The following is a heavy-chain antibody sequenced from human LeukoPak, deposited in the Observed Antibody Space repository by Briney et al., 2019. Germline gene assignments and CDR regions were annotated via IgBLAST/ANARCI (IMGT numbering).Heavy chain of an antibody. V-gene: IGHV3-7*01. CDR3: VPHGVNTINY. D-gene: IGHD2-21*01. J-gene: IGHJ4*02. CDR2: IKTDGSEK. Sequence: GGSLRLSCAASGFTFSSYWMSWVRQAPGKGLEWVANIKTDGSEKYYVDSLKGRLTISRDNAKNSLYLQMNNLRDEDTAVYYCVPHGVNTINYWGQGTLVTVSS. CDR1: GFTFSSYW.